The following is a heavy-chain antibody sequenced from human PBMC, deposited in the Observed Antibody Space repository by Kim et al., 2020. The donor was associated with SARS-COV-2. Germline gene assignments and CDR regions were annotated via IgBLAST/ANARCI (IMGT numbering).Heavy chain of an antibody. J-gene: IGHJ4*02. Sequence: SVKVSCKASGGTFSSYAISWVRQAPGQGLEWMGGIIPIFGTANYAQKFQGRVTITADESTSTAYMELSSLRPEDTAVYYCARDLVYYGSAKSNYYFDYWGQGTLVTVSS. CDR1: GGTFSSYA. CDR3: ARDLVYYGSAKSNYYFDY. D-gene: IGHD3-10*01. V-gene: IGHV1-69*13. CDR2: IIPIFGTA.